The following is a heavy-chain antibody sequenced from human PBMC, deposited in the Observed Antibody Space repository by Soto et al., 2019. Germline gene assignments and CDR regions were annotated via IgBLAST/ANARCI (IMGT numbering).Heavy chain of an antibody. Sequence: ARGARRLSCAASGFTFSNAWMSWVRQAPGKGLEWVGRIKGEADGGTTDYAAPVKGRITISRDHSKDTLYLQMNSLKTEDTAVYYCSTGFSNGYYHFAYWGQRTPVTVSS. CDR2: IKGEADGGTT. CDR1: GFTFSNAW. D-gene: IGHD3-22*01. V-gene: IGHV3-15*01. J-gene: IGHJ1*01. CDR3: STGFSNGYYHFAY.